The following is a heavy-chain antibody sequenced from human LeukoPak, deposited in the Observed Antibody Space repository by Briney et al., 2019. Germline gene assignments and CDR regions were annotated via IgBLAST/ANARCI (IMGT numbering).Heavy chain of an antibody. D-gene: IGHD1-1*01. CDR1: GFTFSSYA. J-gene: IGHJ6*02. Sequence: AGGSLRLSCAASGFTFSSYAMHWVRQAPGKGLEWVAVISYDGSNKYYADSVKGRFTISRDNPKNTLYLQMNSLRAEDTAVYYCARDYNWNDLWYYYYGMDVWGQGTTVTVSS. V-gene: IGHV3-30*04. CDR3: ARDYNWNDLWYYYYGMDV. CDR2: ISYDGSNK.